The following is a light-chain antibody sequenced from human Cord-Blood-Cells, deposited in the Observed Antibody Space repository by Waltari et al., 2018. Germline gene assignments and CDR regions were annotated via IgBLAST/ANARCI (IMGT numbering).Light chain of an antibody. Sequence: DIQMTQSPSTLSASVGDRVTITCRASQRISSWLAWYQQKPGKAPKLLIYDASSLESGVPSRFSGSGSGTEFTLTISSLQPDDFATYYCQQYNSYSPTFGQGTKLEIK. J-gene: IGKJ2*01. V-gene: IGKV1-5*01. CDR3: QQYNSYSPT. CDR2: DAS. CDR1: QRISSW.